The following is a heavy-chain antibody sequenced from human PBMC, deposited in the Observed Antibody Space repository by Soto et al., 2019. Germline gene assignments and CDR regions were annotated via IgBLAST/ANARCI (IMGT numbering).Heavy chain of an antibody. D-gene: IGHD2-2*01. CDR2: ISSSSSYI. V-gene: IGHV3-21*01. CDR3: ARDGCSSPSCYHY. Sequence: GGSLRLSCAAAGFTFSSYSRNWVRQAPGKGLEWVSSISSSSSYIYYADSVKGRFTISRDNAKNSLYLQMNSLRAEDTAVYYCARDGCSSPSCYHYWGQGTLVTVSS. J-gene: IGHJ4*02. CDR1: GFTFSSYS.